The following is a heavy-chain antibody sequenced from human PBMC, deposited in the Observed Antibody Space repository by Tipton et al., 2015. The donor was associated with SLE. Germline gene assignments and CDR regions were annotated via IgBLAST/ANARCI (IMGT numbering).Heavy chain of an antibody. J-gene: IGHJ4*02. CDR3: ARDRAAAGKDY. CDR1: GFTFSSYA. D-gene: IGHD6-13*01. V-gene: IGHV3-23*01. CDR2: ISGSGGST. Sequence: SLRLSCAASGFTFSSYAMSWVRQAPGKGLEWVSAISGSGGSTYYADSVKGRFSISRDDSKNTLYLQMNSLRAEDTAVYYCARDRAAAGKDYCGQGTLVTVSS.